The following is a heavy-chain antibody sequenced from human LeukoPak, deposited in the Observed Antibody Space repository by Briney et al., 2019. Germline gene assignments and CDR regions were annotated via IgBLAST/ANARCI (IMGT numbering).Heavy chain of an antibody. CDR2: ISGSGGST. CDR1: GFTFSSYA. D-gene: IGHD2-15*01. J-gene: IGHJ1*01. V-gene: IGHV3-23*01. CDR3: ARDSTFGYCSGGSCYSGYFQH. Sequence: PGGSLRLSCAASGFTFSSYAMSWVRQAPGKGLEWVSAISGSGGSTYYADSVKGRFTISRDNSKNTLYLQMNSLRAEDTAVYYCARDSTFGYCSGGSCYSGYFQHWGQGTLVTVSS.